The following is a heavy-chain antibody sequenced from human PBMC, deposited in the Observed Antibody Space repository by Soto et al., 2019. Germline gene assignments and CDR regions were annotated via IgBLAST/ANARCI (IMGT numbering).Heavy chain of an antibody. CDR1: GFTFSDYG. CDR3: VKPGGWYPDS. CDR2: ISPDGKNQ. V-gene: IGHV3-30*18. J-gene: IGHJ4*02. Sequence: PGGSLRLSCVVSGFTFSDYGMHWVRQAPGKGLEWVAVISPDGKNQYYPDSLRGRFTISRDDSKSTLYLQLNSLRAEDTAVYYCVKPGGWYPDSWGQGTQVTVSS. D-gene: IGHD6-19*01.